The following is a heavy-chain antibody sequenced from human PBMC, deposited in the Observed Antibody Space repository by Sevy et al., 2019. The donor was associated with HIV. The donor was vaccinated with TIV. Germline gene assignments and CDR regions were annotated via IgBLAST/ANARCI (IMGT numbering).Heavy chain of an antibody. CDR3: AGERSFSPIDY. CDR2: LSFGCGKI. V-gene: IGHV3-23*01. D-gene: IGHD3-3*02. Sequence: GGSLRLSCAASGFAFYEYSMSWIRQAPGKGLEWVATLSFGCGKINYADSVEGRFTISRDNSKNPFYLQMDNLRVEDTALYYCAGERSFSPIDYWGQGTRVTVSS. J-gene: IGHJ4*02. CDR1: GFAFYEYS.